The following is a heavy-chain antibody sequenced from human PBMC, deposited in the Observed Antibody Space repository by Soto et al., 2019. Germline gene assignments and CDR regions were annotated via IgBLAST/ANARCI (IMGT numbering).Heavy chain of an antibody. D-gene: IGHD2-2*01. CDR3: ARERYQVISDGVDV. CDR2: INPETGGT. J-gene: IGHJ6*02. V-gene: IGHV1-2*02. CDR1: GYTFTGYY. Sequence: GASVKVSCKASGYTFTGYYVHWVREAPGQGLEWMGWINPETGGTSYAQKFQGRVTLSRDTSINTAYLEVSRLRFDDAAVYFCARERYQVISDGVDVWGQGTTVTVSS.